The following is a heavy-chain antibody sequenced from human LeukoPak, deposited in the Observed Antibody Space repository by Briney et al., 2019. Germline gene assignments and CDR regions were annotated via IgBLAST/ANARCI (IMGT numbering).Heavy chain of an antibody. CDR3: ASRRSGAINAFDM. CDR1: GFTFSSYA. V-gene: IGHV3-20*04. Sequence: GGSLRLSCAASGFTFSSYAMSWVRQAPGKGLEWVSGINWNGGDTIYADSVKGRFTISRGNAKNSLYLQMNSLRAEDTALYYCASRRSGAINAFDMWGQGTMVTVSS. CDR2: INWNGGDT. D-gene: IGHD3-10*01. J-gene: IGHJ3*02.